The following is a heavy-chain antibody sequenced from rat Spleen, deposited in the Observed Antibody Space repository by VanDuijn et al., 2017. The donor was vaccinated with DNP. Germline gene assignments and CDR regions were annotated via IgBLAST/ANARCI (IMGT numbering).Heavy chain of an antibody. Sequence: EVQLVESGGGLVKPGGSLKLSCVASGFTFRDYDMAWVRQAPKRGLEWVTTITYVGTITYYRDSVKGRFTISRDNAKSTLYLQMDSLRSEDTATYFCTRGGRSYFDYWGQGTLVTVSS. V-gene: IGHV5-7*01. J-gene: IGHJ3*01. CDR2: ITYVGTIT. CDR1: GFTFRDYD. CDR3: TRGGRSYFDY. D-gene: IGHD1-11*01.